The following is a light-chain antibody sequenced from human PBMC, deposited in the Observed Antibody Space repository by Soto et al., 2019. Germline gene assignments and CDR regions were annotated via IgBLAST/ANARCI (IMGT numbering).Light chain of an antibody. J-gene: IGKJ3*01. Sequence: EIVLTQSPATRSLSPGERATLSCRASQSVSNYLAWYQQKPGQAPRLLIYDASTRATGIPARFSGSGSGTDFTLTISSLEPEDFAVYYCQHRSNWPTFGPGTKVDIK. CDR3: QHRSNWPT. V-gene: IGKV3-11*01. CDR2: DAS. CDR1: QSVSNY.